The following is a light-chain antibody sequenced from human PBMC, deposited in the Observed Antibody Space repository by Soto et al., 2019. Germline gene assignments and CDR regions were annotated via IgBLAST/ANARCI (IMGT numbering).Light chain of an antibody. J-gene: IGLJ1*01. CDR1: SSDAGGYNY. CDR3: SSYAGSTNPNFV. Sequence: QSVLTQPPSASGSPGQSVTISCTGTSSDAGGYNYVSWYQQHPGKAPKLMIYEVNKRPSGVPDRFSGSKSGNTASPTVSGLQAEDEADYYCSSYAGSTNPNFVFGTGTKVTVL. CDR2: EVN. V-gene: IGLV2-8*01.